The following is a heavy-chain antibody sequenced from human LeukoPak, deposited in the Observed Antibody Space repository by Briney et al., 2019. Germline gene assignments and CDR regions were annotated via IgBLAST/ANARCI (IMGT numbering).Heavy chain of an antibody. V-gene: IGHV1-69*01. CDR1: GGTFSSYA. CDR3: ARRLRWANWFDP. J-gene: IGHJ5*02. Sequence: GASVKVSCKATGGTFSSYAISWVRQAPAQGLEWMGGIIPIFGTANYAQKFQGRVTITADESTSTAYMELSSLRSEDTAVYYCARRLRWANWFDPWGQGTLVTVSS. D-gene: IGHD4-23*01. CDR2: IIPIFGTA.